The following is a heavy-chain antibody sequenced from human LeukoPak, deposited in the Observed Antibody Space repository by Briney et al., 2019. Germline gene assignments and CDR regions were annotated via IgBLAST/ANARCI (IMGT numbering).Heavy chain of an antibody. Sequence: ASVKVSCKASGYTFTGCYMHWARQAPGQGLECMGWINPNSGDTNYAQKFQGRVTMTRDTSISTAYMELSRLRDDDTAVYYCARGYSSGWYYLHYWGQGTLVTVSS. CDR2: INPNSGDT. J-gene: IGHJ4*02. D-gene: IGHD6-19*01. CDR1: GYTFTGCY. CDR3: ARGYSSGWYYLHY. V-gene: IGHV1-2*02.